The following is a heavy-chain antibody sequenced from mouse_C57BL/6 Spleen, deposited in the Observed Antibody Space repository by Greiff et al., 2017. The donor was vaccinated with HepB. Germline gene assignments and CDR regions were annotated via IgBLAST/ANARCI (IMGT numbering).Heavy chain of an antibody. CDR3: ARRATEDFDY. Sequence: EVQLQQSVAELVRPGASVKLSCTASGFNIKNTYMHWVKQRPEQGLEWIGRIDPATGNTKYAPKFQGKSTITADTSSNPAYLHLSSLTSEDTAICYWARRATEDFDYWGQGTTLTVSS. V-gene: IGHV14-3*01. CDR2: IDPATGNT. D-gene: IGHD3-3*01. CDR1: GFNIKNTY. J-gene: IGHJ2*01.